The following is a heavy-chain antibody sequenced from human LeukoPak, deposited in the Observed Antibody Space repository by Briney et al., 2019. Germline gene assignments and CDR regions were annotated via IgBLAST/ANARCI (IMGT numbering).Heavy chain of an antibody. CDR3: ARPPSYTTVTTFVRYHFDY. D-gene: IGHD4-17*01. CDR2: ISYDGSNK. Sequence: GGSLRLSCAASGFTFSSYAMHWVRQAPGKGLEWVAVISYDGSNKYYADSVKGRFTISRDNSKNTLYLQMNSLRAEDTAVNYCARPPSYTTVTTFVRYHFDYWGQGTLVTVSS. J-gene: IGHJ4*02. CDR1: GFTFSSYA. V-gene: IGHV3-30-3*01.